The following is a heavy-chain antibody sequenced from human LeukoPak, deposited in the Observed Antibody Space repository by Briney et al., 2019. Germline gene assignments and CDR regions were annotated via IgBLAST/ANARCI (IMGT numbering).Heavy chain of an antibody. CDR1: GGSISSSNW. J-gene: IGHJ4*02. V-gene: IGHV4-4*02. CDR2: IYHSGST. CDR3: AALRLGELSPIDY. D-gene: IGHD3-16*02. Sequence: SGTLSLTCAVSGGSISSSNWWSWVRQPPGKGLEWIGEIYHSGSTNYNPSLKSRVTISVDKSKNQFSLKLSSVTAADTAVYYCAALRLGELSPIDYWGQGTLVTVSS.